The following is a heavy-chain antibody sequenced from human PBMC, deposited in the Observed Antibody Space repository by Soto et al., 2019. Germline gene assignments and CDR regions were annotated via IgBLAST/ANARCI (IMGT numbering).Heavy chain of an antibody. Sequence: QVQLQESGPGLVKPSETMSLSCTVSGGSISSYYWSWFRQSPGKRMEWIGYVHHSWGSSYNPSLQSRVAIALAAAKSKISLKVTSVTATDTAVYYCARQGFGPLHGLVDVWGQGTTVTVSS. CDR2: VHHSWGS. D-gene: IGHD3-10*01. CDR1: GGSISSYY. V-gene: IGHV4-59*08. J-gene: IGHJ6*02. CDR3: ARQGFGPLHGLVDV.